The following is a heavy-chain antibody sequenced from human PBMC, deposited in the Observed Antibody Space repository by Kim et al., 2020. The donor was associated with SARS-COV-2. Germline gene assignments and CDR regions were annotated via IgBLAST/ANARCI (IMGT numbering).Heavy chain of an antibody. J-gene: IGHJ6*02. CDR2: INTNTGNP. CDR1: GYTFTSYA. D-gene: IGHD6-13*01. Sequence: ASVKVSCKASGYTFTSYAMNWVRQAPGQGLEWMGWINTNTGNPTYAQGFTGRFVFSLDTSVSTAYLQISSLKAEDTAVYYCAREGATVAAAGPHHYYYYYGMDVWGQETTVTVSS. CDR3: AREGATVAAAGPHHYYYYYGMDV. V-gene: IGHV7-4-1*02.